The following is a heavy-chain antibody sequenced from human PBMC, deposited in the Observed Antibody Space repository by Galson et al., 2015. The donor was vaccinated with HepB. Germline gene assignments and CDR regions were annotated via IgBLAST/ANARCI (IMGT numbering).Heavy chain of an antibody. Sequence: SVKVSCKASGGTFSSYAISWVRQAPGQGLEWMGGIIPILGIANYTQKFQGRVTITADKSTSTAYMELSSLRSEDTAVYYCARPYYDFWSGYYNWFDPWGQGTLVTVSS. CDR1: GGTFSSYA. D-gene: IGHD3-3*01. CDR2: IIPILGIA. J-gene: IGHJ5*02. V-gene: IGHV1-69*10. CDR3: ARPYYDFWSGYYNWFDP.